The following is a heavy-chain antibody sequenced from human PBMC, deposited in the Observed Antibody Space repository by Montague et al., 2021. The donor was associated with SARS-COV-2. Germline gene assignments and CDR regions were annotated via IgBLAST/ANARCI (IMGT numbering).Heavy chain of an antibody. CDR1: GGSISSSSYY. D-gene: IGHD2-2*01. CDR2: IYCSGST. CDR3: ARQGDQLLLEYWFDP. J-gene: IGHJ5*02. V-gene: IGHV4-39*01. Sequence: SETLSLTCTVSGGSISSSSYYWGWIRQPPGKGLEWIGSIYCSGSTYYNPSLKSRVTISVDTSKNQFFLKLSSVTAADTAVYYCARQGDQLLLEYWFDPWGQGTLVTVSS.